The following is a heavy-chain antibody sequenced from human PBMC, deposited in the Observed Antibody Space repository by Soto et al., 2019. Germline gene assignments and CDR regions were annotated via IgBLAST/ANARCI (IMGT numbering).Heavy chain of an antibody. CDR2: IWYDGSNK. Sequence: PVGSLRLSCAASGFTFSSYGMHWVRQAPGKGLEWVAVIWYDGSNKYYADSVKGRFTISRDNSKNTLYLQMNSLRAEDTAVYYCARDRVGAARFDYWGQGTLVTVSS. CDR1: GFTFSSYG. CDR3: ARDRVGAARFDY. J-gene: IGHJ4*02. V-gene: IGHV3-33*01. D-gene: IGHD1-26*01.